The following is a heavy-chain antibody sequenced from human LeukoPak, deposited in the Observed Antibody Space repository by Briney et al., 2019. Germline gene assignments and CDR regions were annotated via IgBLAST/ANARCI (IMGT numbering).Heavy chain of an antibody. Sequence: SVKVSCKASGCTFTSYAISWVRQAPGQGLEWMGGIIPIFGTANYAQKFQGRVTITADEPTSTAYMELSSLRSEETAVYYCARSSAVVTTSFDYGGEGSLVTV. D-gene: IGHD4-23*01. CDR3: ARSSAVVTTSFDY. CDR2: IIPIFGTA. CDR1: GCTFTSYA. V-gene: IGHV1-69*13. J-gene: IGHJ4*02.